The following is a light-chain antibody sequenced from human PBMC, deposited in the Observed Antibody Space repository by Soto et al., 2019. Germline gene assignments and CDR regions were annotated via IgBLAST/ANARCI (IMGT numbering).Light chain of an antibody. CDR2: DVS. Sequence: QSALTQPRSVSGSPGQSVTISSTGTSSDVGGYNYVSWYRQHPGKAPKLMIYDVSKRPSGVPDRFSGSKSGNTASLTISGLQAEDEADYYCCSYAGSYTWVFVTGTKVTVL. CDR3: CSYAGSYTWV. CDR1: SSDVGGYNY. V-gene: IGLV2-11*01. J-gene: IGLJ1*01.